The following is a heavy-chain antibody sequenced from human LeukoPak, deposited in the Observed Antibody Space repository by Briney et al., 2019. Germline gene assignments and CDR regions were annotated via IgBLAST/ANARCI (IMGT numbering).Heavy chain of an antibody. CDR2: IYYRGTT. J-gene: IGHJ5*02. CDR3: LSGHDNAFDP. CDR1: GASVSVSGRD. Sequence: PSESLSLACSVSGASVSVSGRDWGWARHPPGKGLVCTASIYYRGTTYYPPSLESRVTMSVATSKTQFSLKLSSPTATDTAVYYCLSGHDNAFDPWGQGTLVTVPP. V-gene: IGHV4-39*01.